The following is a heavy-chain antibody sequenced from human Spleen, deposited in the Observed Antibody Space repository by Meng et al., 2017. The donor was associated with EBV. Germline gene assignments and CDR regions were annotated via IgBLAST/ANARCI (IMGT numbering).Heavy chain of an antibody. D-gene: IGHD3-10*01. CDR1: GNTFNYYY. CDR2: INPSGGST. V-gene: IGHV1-46*02. CDR3: ARDPRGSGSYFYYFDY. Sequence: VELGHSGAEVTKPGASVKVACKASGNTFNYYYMYWVRQAPGQGLEWLGIINPSGGSTRYAQKFQGRVTMTRDTSTSTVYMELSSLRSEDTAVYYCARDPRGSGSYFYYFDYWGQGTLVTVSS. J-gene: IGHJ4*02.